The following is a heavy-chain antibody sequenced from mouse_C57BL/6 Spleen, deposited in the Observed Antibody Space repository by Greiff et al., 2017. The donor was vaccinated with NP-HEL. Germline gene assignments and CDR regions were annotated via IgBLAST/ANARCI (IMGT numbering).Heavy chain of an antibody. V-gene: IGHV1-26*01. Sequence: EVQLQQSGPELVKPGASVKISCKASGYTFTDYYMNWVKQSHGKSLEWIGDINPNNGGTSYNQKFKGKATLTVDKSSSTAYMELRSLTSEDSAVYYCARSSNYPNFDYWGQGTTLTVSS. CDR3: ARSSNYPNFDY. J-gene: IGHJ2*01. CDR2: INPNNGGT. D-gene: IGHD2-5*01. CDR1: GYTFTDYY.